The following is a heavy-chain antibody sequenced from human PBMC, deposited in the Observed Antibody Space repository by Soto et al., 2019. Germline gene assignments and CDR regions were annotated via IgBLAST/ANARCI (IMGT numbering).Heavy chain of an antibody. D-gene: IGHD2-15*01. CDR1: GGSISSSNW. CDR3: ARGRYCSGGSCYSLSYYYYGMDV. Sequence: QVQLQESGTGLVKPSGTLSLTCAVSGGSISSSNWWSWVRQPPGKGLEWIGEIYHSGSTNYNPSLKSRVTISVDKSKNQFSLKLSSVTAADTAVYYCARGRYCSGGSCYSLSYYYYGMDVWGQGTTVTVSS. V-gene: IGHV4-4*02. J-gene: IGHJ6*02. CDR2: IYHSGST.